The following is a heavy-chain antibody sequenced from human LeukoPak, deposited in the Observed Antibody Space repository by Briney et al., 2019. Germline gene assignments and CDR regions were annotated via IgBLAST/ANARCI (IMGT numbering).Heavy chain of an antibody. J-gene: IGHJ4*02. Sequence: QPGGSLRLSCAASGFTFSNYEINWVRQAPGKGLEWVSSISGSGDSTYYADSVKGRFTISRDNSKNTLYLQMNSLRAEDTAVYYCAKRGATRTIDYWGQGSLVTVSS. CDR2: ISGSGDST. CDR1: GFTFSNYE. D-gene: IGHD1-26*01. CDR3: AKRGATRTIDY. V-gene: IGHV3-23*01.